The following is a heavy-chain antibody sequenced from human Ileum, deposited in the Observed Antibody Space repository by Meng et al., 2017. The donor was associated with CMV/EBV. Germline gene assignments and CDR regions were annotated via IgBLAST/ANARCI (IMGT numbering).Heavy chain of an antibody. V-gene: IGHV3-7*01. D-gene: IGHD6-13*01. CDR2: IKEDGTEK. CDR3: ARQAGTY. Sequence: GESLKISCAASGFTFTTYTMTWVRQAPGKGLECVANIKEDGTEKYYVDSVKGRFTISRDNAKNSLYLQMNSLRAEDTAVYYCARQAGTYWGQGTLVTVSS. J-gene: IGHJ4*02. CDR1: GFTFTTYT.